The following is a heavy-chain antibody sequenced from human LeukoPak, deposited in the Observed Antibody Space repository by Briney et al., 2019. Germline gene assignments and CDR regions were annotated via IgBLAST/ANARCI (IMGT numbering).Heavy chain of an antibody. CDR2: IHSSGST. CDR3: ARELRWIQLWSNWFDP. CDR1: GGSISSYY. D-gene: IGHD5-18*01. V-gene: IGHV4-4*07. Sequence: PSETLSLTCTFSGGSISSYYWSWIRQPAGKGLEWIGRIHSSGSTNYNPSLKSRVTISVDTSKNQFSLRLSSVTAADTAVYYCARELRWIQLWSNWFDPWGQGTLVTVSS. J-gene: IGHJ5*02.